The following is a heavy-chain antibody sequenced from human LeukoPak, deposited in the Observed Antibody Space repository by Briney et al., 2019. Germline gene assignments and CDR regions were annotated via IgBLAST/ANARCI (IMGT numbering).Heavy chain of an antibody. J-gene: IGHJ4*02. Sequence: SETLSLTCTVSGGSISSSSYYWGWIRQPPGKGLEWIGSIYYSGTTYYTPSLKSRVTISLDTSKNQFSLKLSSVTAADTAVYYCASDSGSYYYFDYWGQGSLVTVSS. CDR1: GGSISSSSYY. V-gene: IGHV4-39*07. D-gene: IGHD1-26*01. CDR3: ASDSGSYYYFDY. CDR2: IYYSGTT.